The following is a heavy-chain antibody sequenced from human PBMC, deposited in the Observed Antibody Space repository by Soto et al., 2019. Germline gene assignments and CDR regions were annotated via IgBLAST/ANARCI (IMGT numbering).Heavy chain of an antibody. Sequence: QVQLVQSGAEVKKPGSSVKVSCTASGGTFSSYTISWVRQAPGQGLEWMGRIIPILGIANYAQKFQGRVTITADKSTSTAYMELSSLRSEDTAVYYCARDPMTSVTTNAFDIWGQGTMVTVSS. CDR2: IIPILGIA. D-gene: IGHD4-17*01. V-gene: IGHV1-69*08. CDR1: GGTFSSYT. CDR3: ARDPMTSVTTNAFDI. J-gene: IGHJ3*02.